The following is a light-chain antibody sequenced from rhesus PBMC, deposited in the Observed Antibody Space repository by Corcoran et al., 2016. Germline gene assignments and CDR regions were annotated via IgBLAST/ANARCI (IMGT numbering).Light chain of an antibody. V-gene: IGKV1-33*02. CDR2: DAS. J-gene: IGKJ1*01. CDR1: QVISKY. Sequence: DIQMTQSPSSLSASVGDTVTITCPASQVISKYLAWYQQKQGKAPKLLIYDASTLPTGVPSRFLGSGSGTECTLIISRLQSEECGTYYCQQHNSYPLTFDQGTKVEIK. CDR3: QQHNSYPLT.